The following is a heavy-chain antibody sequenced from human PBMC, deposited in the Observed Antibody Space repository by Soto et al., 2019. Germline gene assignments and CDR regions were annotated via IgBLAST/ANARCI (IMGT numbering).Heavy chain of an antibody. J-gene: IGHJ4*02. V-gene: IGHV3-9*01. CDR2: ISWNSGSI. Sequence: GGSLRLSCAASGFTFDDYAMHWVRQAPGKGLEWVSGISWNSGSIGYADSVKGRFTISRDNAKNSLYLQMNSLRAEDTALYYCAKLVVVVAATPNTDDYWGQGTLVTVSS. D-gene: IGHD2-15*01. CDR1: GFTFDDYA. CDR3: AKLVVVVAATPNTDDY.